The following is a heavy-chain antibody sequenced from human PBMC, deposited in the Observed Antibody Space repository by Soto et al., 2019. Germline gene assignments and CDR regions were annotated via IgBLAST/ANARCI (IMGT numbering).Heavy chain of an antibody. CDR2: IYYSGST. CDR1: GGSISGSTYY. Sequence: QLQLQESGPGLVKPSETLSLTCTVSGGSISGSTYYWGWIRQPPGKGLEWIGSIYYSGSTYYNPSLKSRVTISVDTSKNQFSLKLSSVTAADTAVYYCARREYSSGWYAWFDPWGQGTLVTVSS. V-gene: IGHV4-39*01. CDR3: ARREYSSGWYAWFDP. D-gene: IGHD6-19*01. J-gene: IGHJ5*02.